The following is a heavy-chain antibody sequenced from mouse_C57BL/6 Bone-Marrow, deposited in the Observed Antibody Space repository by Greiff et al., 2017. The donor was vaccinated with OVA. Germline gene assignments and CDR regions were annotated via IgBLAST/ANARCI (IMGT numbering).Heavy chain of an antibody. Sequence: QVQLQQSGAELARPGASVKLSCKASGYTFTSYGISWVKQRTGQGLEWIGEIYPRSGNTYYNEKFKGKATLTADKSSSTAYMELRSLTSEDSAVYFCARKESSNYYFDYWGQGTTLTVSS. D-gene: IGHD2-5*01. J-gene: IGHJ2*01. CDR2: IYPRSGNT. CDR3: ARKESSNYYFDY. V-gene: IGHV1-81*01. CDR1: GYTFTSYG.